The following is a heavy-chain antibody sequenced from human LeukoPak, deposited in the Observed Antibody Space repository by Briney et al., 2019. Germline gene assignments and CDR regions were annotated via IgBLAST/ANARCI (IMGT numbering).Heavy chain of an antibody. CDR1: GFSFSTYA. CDR2: ISGSGYTT. Sequence: GGSLRLSCAASGFSFSTYAMNWVRQGPGKGLEWVATISGSGYTTYYADSAKGRFTISRDNSKNTLFLQMDSLRAEDTAVFFCARYCSSSTCQGSSYYFGMDVWGQGTTVTVSS. CDR3: ARYCSSSTCQGSSYYFGMDV. D-gene: IGHD2-2*01. V-gene: IGHV3-23*01. J-gene: IGHJ6*02.